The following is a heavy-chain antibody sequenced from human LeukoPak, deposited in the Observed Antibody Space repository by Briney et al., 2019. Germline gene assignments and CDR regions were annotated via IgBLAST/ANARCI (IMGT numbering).Heavy chain of an antibody. J-gene: IGHJ6*02. Sequence: GRSLRLSCAASGLNFNNYAMHWVRQAPGKGLEGVALIWYDGNKKYYADSVKGRFTISRDNSKSTVYLQMNSLRVEDTAVYYCARGEHVVVVTSISRGIYGMNVWGQGTTVTVSS. CDR2: IWYDGNKK. V-gene: IGHV3-33*01. CDR1: GLNFNNYA. CDR3: ARGEHVVVVTSISRGIYGMNV. D-gene: IGHD2-21*02.